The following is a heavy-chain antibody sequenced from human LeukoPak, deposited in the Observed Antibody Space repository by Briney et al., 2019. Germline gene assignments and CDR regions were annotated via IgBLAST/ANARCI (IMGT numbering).Heavy chain of an antibody. CDR2: ISYDGSNK. Sequence: PGRSLRLSCAASGFTFSNYAMHWVRQAPGKGLEWVAVISYDGSNKYYADSVKGRFTISRDNSKNTLYLQMNSLRAEDTAVYYCAKDRIVGTTRFLDYWGPGTLVTVSS. CDR1: GFTFSNYA. CDR3: AKDRIVGTTRFLDY. D-gene: IGHD1-26*01. J-gene: IGHJ4*02. V-gene: IGHV3-30-3*01.